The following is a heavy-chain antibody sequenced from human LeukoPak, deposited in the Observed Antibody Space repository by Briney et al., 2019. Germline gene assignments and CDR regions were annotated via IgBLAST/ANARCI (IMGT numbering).Heavy chain of an antibody. D-gene: IGHD3-10*01. CDR2: INHSGST. Sequence: GSLRLSCAASGFTFSSYAMTWVRQPPGKGLEWIGEINHSGSTNYNPSLKSRVTISVDTSKNQFSLKLSSVTAADTAVYYCARDVTMVRGVMSDHFDYWGQGTLVTVSS. CDR1: GFTFSSYA. V-gene: IGHV4-34*01. CDR3: ARDVTMVRGVMSDHFDY. J-gene: IGHJ4*02.